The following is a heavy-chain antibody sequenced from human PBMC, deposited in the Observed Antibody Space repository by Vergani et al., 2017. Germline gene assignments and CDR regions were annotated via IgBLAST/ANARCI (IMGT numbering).Heavy chain of an antibody. Sequence: EVQLLESGGGLVQTGGSLRLSCAASGFTFSSYAMSWVRQAPGKGLEWVSAISGSGGSTYYADSVKGRFTISRDNSKNTLYLQMNSLRAEDTAVYYCASSPGSSGDGPQHWGQGTLVTVSS. CDR1: GFTFSSYA. CDR3: ASSPGSSGDGPQH. J-gene: IGHJ1*01. D-gene: IGHD6-13*01. V-gene: IGHV3-23*01. CDR2: ISGSGGST.